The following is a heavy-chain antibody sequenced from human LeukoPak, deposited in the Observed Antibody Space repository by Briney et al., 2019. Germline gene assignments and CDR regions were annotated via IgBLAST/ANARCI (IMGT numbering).Heavy chain of an antibody. CDR1: GGSFSGYY. D-gene: IGHD3-3*01. Sequence: SETLSLTCAVYGGSFSGYYWSWIRQPPGKGLEWIGEINHSGSTNYNPSLKSRVTISVDTSKNQFSLKLSSVTAADTAVYYCARDYDFWSGSKGSFDYWGQGTLVTVSS. CDR3: ARDYDFWSGSKGSFDY. CDR2: INHSGST. V-gene: IGHV4-34*01. J-gene: IGHJ4*02.